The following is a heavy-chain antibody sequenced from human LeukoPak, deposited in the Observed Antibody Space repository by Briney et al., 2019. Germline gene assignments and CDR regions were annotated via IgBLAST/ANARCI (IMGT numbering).Heavy chain of an antibody. Sequence: GGSLRLSCAASGFTFSDYYMSWIRQAPGKGLEWVSYISSSGSTIYYADSVKGRFTISRDNAKNSLYLQMNSLRAEDTAVYYCARSGSSSRRGYYYYGMDVWGQGTTVTVSS. CDR1: GFTFSDYY. D-gene: IGHD6-6*01. V-gene: IGHV3-11*01. CDR3: ARSGSSSRRGYYYYGMDV. J-gene: IGHJ6*02. CDR2: ISSSGSTI.